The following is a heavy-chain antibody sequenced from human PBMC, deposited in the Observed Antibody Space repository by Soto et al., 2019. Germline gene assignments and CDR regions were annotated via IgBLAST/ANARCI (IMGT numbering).Heavy chain of an antibody. V-gene: IGHV4-59*01. J-gene: IGHJ6*02. CDR3: ARARGGEYCSSTSCYPYYYGMDV. D-gene: IGHD2-2*01. Sequence: PSETLSLTCSVSGVSISSYFWTWIRQPPGRGLEWIGYTYHRGSTNYSPSLKSRVAIALDTSGNQFSLKVSSVTAADTAVYYCARARGGEYCSSTSCYPYYYGMDVWGQGTTVTVSS. CDR1: GVSISSYF. CDR2: TYHRGST.